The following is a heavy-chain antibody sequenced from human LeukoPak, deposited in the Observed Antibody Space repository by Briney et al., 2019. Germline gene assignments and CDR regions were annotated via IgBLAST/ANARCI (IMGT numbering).Heavy chain of an antibody. CDR1: GGSISSSSYY. J-gene: IGHJ4*02. D-gene: IGHD6-19*01. CDR3: ARRPYSSGWGDIDY. Sequence: SETLSLTCTVSGGSISSSSYYWGWIRQPPGKGLEWIGSIYYSGSTYYNPSLKSRVTISVDTSKNQFSLKLSSVTAADTAVYYCARRPYSSGWGDIDYWGREPWSPSPQ. CDR2: IYYSGST. V-gene: IGHV4-39*01.